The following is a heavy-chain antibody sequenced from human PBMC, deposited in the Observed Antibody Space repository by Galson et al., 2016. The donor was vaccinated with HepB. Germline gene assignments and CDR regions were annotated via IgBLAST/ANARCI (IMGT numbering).Heavy chain of an antibody. CDR2: ISGSGGST. CDR1: GFTFSSYA. D-gene: IGHD1-26*01. J-gene: IGHJ4*02. Sequence: LRLSCAASGFTFSSYAMSWVRQAPGKGLEWVSGISGSGGSTYYVDSVKGRFTISRDNSKNTVYLQMNGLRAEDAAVYYCARQGSGSYYPLYYFDSWGQGTLVTVSS. V-gene: IGHV3-23*01. CDR3: ARQGSGSYYPLYYFDS.